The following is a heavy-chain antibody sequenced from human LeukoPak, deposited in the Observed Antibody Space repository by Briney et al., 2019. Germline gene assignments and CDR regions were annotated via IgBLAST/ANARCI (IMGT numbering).Heavy chain of an antibody. D-gene: IGHD3-3*01. J-gene: IGHJ4*02. CDR2: ISGNAGST. CDR1: GFTFSSYA. V-gene: IGHV3-23*01. CDR3: AKDGLQFSEWLPPLGY. Sequence: GGSLRLSCAASGFTFSSYAMSWVRQAPGKGLEWVSLISGNAGSTYYADSVKGRFTISRDITKNTLYLQMSSLRAEDTAVYYCAKDGLQFSEWLPPLGYWGQGTLVTVSS.